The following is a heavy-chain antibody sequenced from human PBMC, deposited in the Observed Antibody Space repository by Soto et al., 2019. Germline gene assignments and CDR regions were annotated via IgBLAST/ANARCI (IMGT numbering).Heavy chain of an antibody. D-gene: IGHD1-1*01. V-gene: IGHV4-59*08. J-gene: IGHJ4*02. CDR2: INYSGST. Sequence: SETLSLTCTVSGDSISTYYWNWIRQPPGKGLEWIGYINYSGSTNYNPSLKSRVTISADTSKKQFSLKLSSVTAADTAVYYCARRDGTYFDYWGQGTLVTVSS. CDR3: ARRDGTYFDY. CDR1: GDSISTYY.